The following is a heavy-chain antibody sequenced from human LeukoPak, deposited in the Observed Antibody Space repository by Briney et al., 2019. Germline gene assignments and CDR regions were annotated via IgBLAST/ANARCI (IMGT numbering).Heavy chain of an antibody. V-gene: IGHV3-7*01. D-gene: IGHD3-3*01. CDR2: IKQDGSEK. CDR1: GFTFSNAW. CDR3: ARDGLTIFGGLGDY. J-gene: IGHJ4*02. Sequence: GGSLRLSCAASGFTFSNAWMSWVRQAPGKGLEWVANIKQDGSEKYYVDSVKGRFTISRDNAKNSLYLQMNSLRAEDTAVYYCARDGLTIFGGLGDYWGQGTLVTVSS.